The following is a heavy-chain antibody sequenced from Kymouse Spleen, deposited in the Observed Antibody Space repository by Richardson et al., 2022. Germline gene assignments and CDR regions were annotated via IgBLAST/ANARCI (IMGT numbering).Heavy chain of an antibody. CDR1: GGSISSSSYY. D-gene: IGHD1-26*01. V-gene: IGHV4-39*01. CDR2: IYYSGST. CDR3: ARPFRYSGSPDAFDI. Sequence: QLQLQESGPGLVKPSETLSLTCTVSGGSISSSSYYWGWIRQPPGKGLEWIGSIYYSGSTYYNPSLKSRVTISVDTSKNQFSLKLSSVTAADTAVYYCARPFRYSGSPDAFDIWGQGTMVTVSS. J-gene: IGHJ3*02.